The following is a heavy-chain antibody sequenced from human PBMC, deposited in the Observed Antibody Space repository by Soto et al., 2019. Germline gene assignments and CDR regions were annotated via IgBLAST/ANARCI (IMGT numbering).Heavy chain of an antibody. CDR1: GFSLTTDDVG. D-gene: IGHD6-6*01. J-gene: IGHJ4*02. CDR2: VYWDDDK. Sequence: QITLKESGPPLVKPTQTLTLTCTFSGFSLTTDDVGVGWIRQFPGKALDWLAVVYWDDDKRNSASLKSRLTIPKDTSKNQVFLTMPNMDPVDTATYYCAHTRYSISSFDYWGQGTLVTVSS. CDR3: AHTRYSISSFDY. V-gene: IGHV2-5*02.